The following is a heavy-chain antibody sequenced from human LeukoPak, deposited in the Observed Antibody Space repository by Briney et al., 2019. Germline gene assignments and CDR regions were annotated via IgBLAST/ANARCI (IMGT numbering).Heavy chain of an antibody. Sequence: SVKVSCKASGGTFSSYAISWVRQAPGQGLEWMGGIIPIFGTANYAQKFQGRVTITTDESTSTAYMELSSLRSEDTAVYYCARATLQGGQYSSSSGPPIDYWGQGTLVTVSS. V-gene: IGHV1-69*05. CDR2: IIPIFGTA. J-gene: IGHJ4*02. CDR3: ARATLQGGQYSSSSGPPIDY. CDR1: GGTFSSYA. D-gene: IGHD6-6*01.